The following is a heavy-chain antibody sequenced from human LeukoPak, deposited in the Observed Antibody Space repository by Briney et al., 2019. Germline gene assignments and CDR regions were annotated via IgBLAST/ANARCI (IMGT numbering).Heavy chain of an antibody. J-gene: IGHJ3*02. Sequence: GGSLRLSCAASGFTFTSSAMSWVRQAPGKGLEWVSSITGSGGTTYYVDSAKGRFTISRDNSKNTLYLQMNSLRADDTAVYYCAGGSYSTSYAFDIWGQGTTVTVSS. V-gene: IGHV3-23*01. CDR1: GFTFTSSA. D-gene: IGHD1-26*01. CDR3: AGGSYSTSYAFDI. CDR2: ITGSGGTT.